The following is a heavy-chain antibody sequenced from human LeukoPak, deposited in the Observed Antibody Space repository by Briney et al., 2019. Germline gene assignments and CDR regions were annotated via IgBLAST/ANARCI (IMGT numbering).Heavy chain of an antibody. Sequence: QAGGSLRLSCAASGFIFSSFGMHWVRQAPGKGLEWVAVISYDGSNKYYADSVKGRFTISRDNSKNTLYLQMNSLRAEDTAVYYCAKDLGGYLDYWGQGTLVTVSS. V-gene: IGHV3-30*18. CDR3: AKDLGGYLDY. D-gene: IGHD2-15*01. CDR1: GFIFSSFG. J-gene: IGHJ4*02. CDR2: ISYDGSNK.